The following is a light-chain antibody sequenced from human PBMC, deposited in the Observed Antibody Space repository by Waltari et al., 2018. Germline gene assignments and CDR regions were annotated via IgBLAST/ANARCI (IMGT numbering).Light chain of an antibody. V-gene: IGKV1-5*03. J-gene: IGKJ4*01. Sequence: DIQMTQSPLTLSASVGDRVTITCRASQRVKNNLAWYQQKAGKAPKVVIHKASRLEGGVPSRFSGSGYGTEFTLTISSLQPDDFATYYCQEYDSLPVTFGGGTKVEIK. CDR2: KAS. CDR3: QEYDSLPVT. CDR1: QRVKNN.